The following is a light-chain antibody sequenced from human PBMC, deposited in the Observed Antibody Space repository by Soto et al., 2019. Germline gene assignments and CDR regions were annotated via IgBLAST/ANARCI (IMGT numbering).Light chain of an antibody. CDR3: QQYHNWPLT. Sequence: VMTQSPDTLSVSPGERATLSCRASESVSSNVAWYQQKPGQAPRLLIYDASTRATGIPARFSGSGSGAEFTLTISSLQSEDFAVYYCQQYHNWPLTFGGGTKVDI. CDR1: ESVSSN. J-gene: IGKJ4*01. V-gene: IGKV3-15*01. CDR2: DAS.